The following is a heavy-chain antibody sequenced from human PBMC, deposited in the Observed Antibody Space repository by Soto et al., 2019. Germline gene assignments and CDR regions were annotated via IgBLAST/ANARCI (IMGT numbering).Heavy chain of an antibody. Sequence: PGGSLRLSCAASGFTFSNAWMNWVRQAPGKGLEWVGRIKSKTDGGTTDYAAPVKGRFTISRDDSKNTLYLQMNSLKTEDTAVYYCTTVFRPGWDYYYYGMDVWGQGTTVTVSS. CDR1: GFTFSNAW. CDR3: TTVFRPGWDYYYYGMDV. V-gene: IGHV3-15*07. D-gene: IGHD3-10*01. J-gene: IGHJ6*02. CDR2: IKSKTDGGTT.